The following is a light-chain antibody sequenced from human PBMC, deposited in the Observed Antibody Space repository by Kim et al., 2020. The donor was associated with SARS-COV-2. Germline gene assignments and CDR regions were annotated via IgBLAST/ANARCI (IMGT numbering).Light chain of an antibody. J-gene: IGKJ4*01. CDR1: QSVSSN. V-gene: IGKV3-15*01. CDR3: QQYNNWPPLT. CDR2: GAS. Sequence: EIVMTQSPATLSVSPGERATVSCRASQSVSSNLAWYQQKPGQAPRLLIYGASTRATGIPARFSGSGSGTEFTLTISSLQSEDFAVYYCQQYNNWPPLTFGGGTKLEI.